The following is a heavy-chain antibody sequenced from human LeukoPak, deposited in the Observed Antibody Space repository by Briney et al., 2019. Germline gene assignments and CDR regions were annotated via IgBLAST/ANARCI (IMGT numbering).Heavy chain of an antibody. CDR1: GFTFGSSA. D-gene: IGHD2-15*01. CDR2: ISNNGGYT. CDR3: AKQLGYCSDGSCYFPY. J-gene: IGHJ4*02. V-gene: IGHV3-23*01. Sequence: GGSRRLSCEASGFTFGSSAMSWVRQAPGKGLEWVSAISNNGGYTYYADSVQGRFTISRDNSKSTLCLQMNSLRAEDTAVYYCAKQLGYCSDGSCYFPYWGQGTLVTVSS.